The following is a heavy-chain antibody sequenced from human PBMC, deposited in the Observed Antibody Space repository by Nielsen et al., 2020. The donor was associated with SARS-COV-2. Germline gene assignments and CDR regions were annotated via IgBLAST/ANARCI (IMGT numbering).Heavy chain of an antibody. J-gene: IGHJ1*01. CDR3: TTGGITMVRGVMQY. CDR2: IRTKAHGGTT. Sequence: GGSLRLSCTASGFTFGDYAVMWVRQAPGKGLEWVGFIRTKAHGGTTEYAASVKGRFTISRDDSKNTLYLQMNSLKTEDTAVYYCTTGGITMVRGVMQYWGQGTLVTVSP. D-gene: IGHD3-10*01. CDR1: GFTFGDYA. V-gene: IGHV3-49*04.